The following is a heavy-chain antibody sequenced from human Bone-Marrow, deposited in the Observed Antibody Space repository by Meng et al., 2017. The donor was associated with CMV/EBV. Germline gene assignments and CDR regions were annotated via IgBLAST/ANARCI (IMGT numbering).Heavy chain of an antibody. J-gene: IGHJ3*02. V-gene: IGHV5-51*01. CDR2: IYPGDSDT. Sequence: GESLKISCKGSGYSFTSYWIGWVRQMPGKGLEWMGIIYPGDSDTRYSPSFQGQVTISADKSISTAYLQWSSLKASDTAMYYCARGYCSSTSCYDAFDICGQGTMVTVSS. D-gene: IGHD2-2*01. CDR1: GYSFTSYW. CDR3: ARGYCSSTSCYDAFDI.